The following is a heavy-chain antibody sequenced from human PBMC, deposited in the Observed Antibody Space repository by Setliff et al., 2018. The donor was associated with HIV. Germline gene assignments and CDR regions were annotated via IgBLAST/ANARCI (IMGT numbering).Heavy chain of an antibody. CDR1: GGSISGSNYV. CDR2: IHYSGST. J-gene: IGHJ6*03. V-gene: IGHV4-39*01. D-gene: IGHD2-8*02. Sequence: SETLSLTCTVYGGSISGSNYVWGWIRQTPRKGLEWIGTIHYSGSTYHNPSLESRITISVDTSKNQFFLRLSSVSAADTAVYYCVSTASSSWWRAHYYYYIDLWGKGTTVTVSS. CDR3: VSTASSSWWRAHYYYYIDL.